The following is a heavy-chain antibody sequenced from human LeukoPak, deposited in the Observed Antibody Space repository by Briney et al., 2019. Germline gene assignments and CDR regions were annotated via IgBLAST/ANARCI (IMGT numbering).Heavy chain of an antibody. CDR2: ISGSGGST. Sequence: GGSLRLSCAASGFTFSSYAMSWVRQAPGKGLEWVSAISGSGGSTYYADSAKGRFTISRDNSKNTLYLQMNSLRAEDTAVYYCAKGDYDSSGYTFDYWGQGTLVTVSS. D-gene: IGHD3-22*01. V-gene: IGHV3-23*01. CDR1: GFTFSSYA. J-gene: IGHJ4*02. CDR3: AKGDYDSSGYTFDY.